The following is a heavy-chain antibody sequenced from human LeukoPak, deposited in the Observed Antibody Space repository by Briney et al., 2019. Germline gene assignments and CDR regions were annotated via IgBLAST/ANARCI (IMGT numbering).Heavy chain of an antibody. CDR2: IKSKTYGYTT. J-gene: IGHJ4*02. D-gene: IGHD3-10*01. CDR3: ITITITRGAL. CDR1: GFIFSNNW. Sequence: GGSLRLSCAASGFIFSNNWFSWVRQAPGKGLEWVGHIKSKTYGYTTDYAEPVKGRFTISRDDAHDMVYLQLSSLRPEDTAVYYCITITITRGALWGLGTLVTVSS. V-gene: IGHV3-15*01.